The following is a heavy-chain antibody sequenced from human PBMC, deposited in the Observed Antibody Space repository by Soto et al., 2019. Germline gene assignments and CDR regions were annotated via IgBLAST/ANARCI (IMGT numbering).Heavy chain of an antibody. CDR1: GGSISSYY. V-gene: IGHV4-59*08. CDR2: IYYSGST. D-gene: IGHD5-18*01. J-gene: IGHJ6*03. CDR3: ARRVYSPASPMYYYYMDV. Sequence: SETLSLTCTVSGGSISSYYWSWIRQPPGKGLEWIGYIYYSGSTNYNPSLKSRVTISVDTSKNQFSLKLSSVTAADTAVYYCARRVYSPASPMYYYYMDVWGKGTTVTVSS.